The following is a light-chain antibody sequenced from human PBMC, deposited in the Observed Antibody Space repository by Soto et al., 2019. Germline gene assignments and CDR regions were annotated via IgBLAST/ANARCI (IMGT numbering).Light chain of an antibody. CDR2: DAS. Sequence: EIVLKQSPATLSLSPGNRATLYCRASQSVSSYLAWYQQKPGQPPRLLIYDASKRATGIPARFSGSGSGTDFTLTISSLEPEDFAVYFCQQRRDWLSFGGGTKVDIK. CDR1: QSVSSY. V-gene: IGKV3-11*01. CDR3: QQRRDWLS. J-gene: IGKJ4*01.